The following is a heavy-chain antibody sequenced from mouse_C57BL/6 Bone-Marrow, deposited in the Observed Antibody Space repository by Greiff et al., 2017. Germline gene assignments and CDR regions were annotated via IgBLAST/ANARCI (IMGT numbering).Heavy chain of an antibody. CDR2: IYPGSGST. D-gene: IGHD2-12*01. V-gene: IGHV1-55*01. CDR3: SRGGSFYSYVPTGFCGD. J-gene: IGHJ2*01. Sequence: QVQLQQPGAELVKPGASVKMSCKASGYTFTRYWITWVKQRPGQGLEWIGDIYPGSGSTNYNEKFKSKATLTVDTSSSTAYMQLSSRTSEDSAVYYWSRGGSFYSYVPTGFCGDWGQGTTLLVSS. CDR1: GYTFTRYW.